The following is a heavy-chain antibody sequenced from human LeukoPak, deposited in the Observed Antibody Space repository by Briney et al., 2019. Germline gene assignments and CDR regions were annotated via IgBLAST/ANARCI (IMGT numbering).Heavy chain of an antibody. CDR1: GNTLTDLS. Sequence: ASVKVSCKVSGNTLTDLSIHWVRQAPEKGLDWMGGFDPEDAEVIYAEKFQDRVTMTEDPSTDTAYLELSSLRSEDAAVYYCAAEGQWSLVHYFNSWGQGTLVTVSS. CDR3: AAEGQWSLVHYFNS. J-gene: IGHJ4*02. V-gene: IGHV1-24*01. D-gene: IGHD2-15*01. CDR2: FDPEDAEV.